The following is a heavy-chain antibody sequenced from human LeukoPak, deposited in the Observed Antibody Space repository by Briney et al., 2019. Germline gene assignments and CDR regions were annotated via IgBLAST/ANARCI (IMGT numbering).Heavy chain of an antibody. CDR3: ARDPLDRSIDY. V-gene: IGHV3-48*03. Sequence: GGSLRLSCAASGFTFSSYEMNWVRQAPGRGLEWVSYISSSGSTIYYADSVKGRFTISRDNAKNSLYLQMNSLRAEDTAVYYCARDPLDRSIDYWGQGTLVTVSS. D-gene: IGHD3-9*01. CDR2: ISSSGSTI. J-gene: IGHJ4*02. CDR1: GFTFSSYE.